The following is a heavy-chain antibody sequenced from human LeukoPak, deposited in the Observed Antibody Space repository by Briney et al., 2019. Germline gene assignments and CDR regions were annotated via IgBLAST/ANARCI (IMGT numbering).Heavy chain of an antibody. V-gene: IGHV4-4*07. D-gene: IGHD6-25*01. CDR3: AREGGDPRWLDP. CDR2: INTSGST. CDR1: GGSISSYY. J-gene: IGHJ5*02. Sequence: SETLSLTCTVSGGSISSYYWTWIRQSAGKGLEWIGRINTSGSTNYNPSLRSRVTMSVNTSKNQFSLNLTSVTAADTAVYSCAREGGDPRWLDPWGQGTLVTVST.